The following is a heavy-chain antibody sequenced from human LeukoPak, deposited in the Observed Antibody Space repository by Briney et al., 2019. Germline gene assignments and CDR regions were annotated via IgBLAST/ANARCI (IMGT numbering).Heavy chain of an antibody. V-gene: IGHV4-59*01. J-gene: IGHJ4*02. CDR2: TYYSGST. Sequence: SETLSLTCTVSGGSISSYYWSWIRQPPGKGLEWIGYTYYSGSTNYNPSLKSRVTISVDTSKSQFSLKLSSVTAADTAVYYCARDCSRTSCLEYWGQGTLVTVSS. CDR3: ARDCSRTSCLEY. CDR1: GGSISSYY. D-gene: IGHD2-2*01.